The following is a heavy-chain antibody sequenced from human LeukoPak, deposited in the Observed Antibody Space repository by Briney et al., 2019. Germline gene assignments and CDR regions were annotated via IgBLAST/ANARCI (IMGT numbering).Heavy chain of an antibody. V-gene: IGHV4-30-2*01. D-gene: IGHD2-2*01. Sequence: PSETLSLTCTVAVGSISSGGYYWSWIRQPPGKGLEWIAYISAAGTTFYNPSLKSRVTISLDRPKNQFSLNLTSITAADTAVYYCAGQNVPTPHDYWGQGTQVTVSS. J-gene: IGHJ4*02. CDR2: ISAAGTT. CDR1: VGSISSGGYY. CDR3: AGQNVPTPHDY.